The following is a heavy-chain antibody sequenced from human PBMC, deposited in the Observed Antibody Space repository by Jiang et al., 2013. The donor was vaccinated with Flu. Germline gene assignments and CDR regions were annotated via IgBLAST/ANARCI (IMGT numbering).Heavy chain of an antibody. Sequence: GAEVKKPGSSVKVSCKASGGTFSSYAISWVRQAPGQGLEWMGRIIPILGIANYAQKFQGRVTITADKSTSTAYMELSSLRSEDTAVYYCARVGDYGYPFDYWGQGTLVTVSS. V-gene: IGHV1-69*04. CDR3: ARVGDYGYPFDY. J-gene: IGHJ4*02. D-gene: IGHD5-18*01. CDR2: IIPILGIA. CDR1: GGTFSSYA.